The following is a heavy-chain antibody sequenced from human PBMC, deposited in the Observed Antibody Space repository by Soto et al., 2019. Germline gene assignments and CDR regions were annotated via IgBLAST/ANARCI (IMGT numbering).Heavy chain of an antibody. D-gene: IGHD5-12*01. CDR1: GGSISSYY. J-gene: IGHJ6*02. V-gene: IGHV4-4*07. CDR3: ARDHTSRDGYKSYYYYGMDV. Sequence: SETLSLTCTVSGGSISSYYWSWIRQPAGKGLEWIGRIYTSGSTNYNPSLKSRVTMSVDTSKNQFSLKLSSVTSADTAVYYCARDHTSRDGYKSYYYYGMDVWGQGTTVTVSS. CDR2: IYTSGST.